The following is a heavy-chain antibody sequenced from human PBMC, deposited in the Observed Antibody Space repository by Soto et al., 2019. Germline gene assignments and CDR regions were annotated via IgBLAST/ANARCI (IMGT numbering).Heavy chain of an antibody. V-gene: IGHV1-8*01. CDR3: ARVGSGWYNLPYYFDY. CDR1: GYTFTSYD. Sequence: ASVKVSCKASGYTFTSYDINWVRQATGQGLEWMGWMNPNSGNTNYAQKLQGRVTMTTDTSMSTAYMELRSLRSDDTAVYYCARVGSGWYNLPYYFDYWGQGTLVTV. J-gene: IGHJ4*02. CDR2: MNPNSGNT. D-gene: IGHD6-19*01.